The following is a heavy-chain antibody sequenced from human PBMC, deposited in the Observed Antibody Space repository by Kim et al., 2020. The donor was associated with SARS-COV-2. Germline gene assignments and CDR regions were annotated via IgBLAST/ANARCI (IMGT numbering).Heavy chain of an antibody. Sequence: GGSLRLSCAASGFTFSNYGIPWDRQAPGKGLEWVAVIWIDGSYKYYAYSVKGRCSVSRDNSNNTVYLQMNSLRAEDTAIYYCARDEESLDYWGQGTLGTVSS. D-gene: IGHD3-10*01. CDR1: GFTFSNYG. V-gene: IGHV3-33*01. CDR2: IWIDGSYK. CDR3: ARDEESLDY. J-gene: IGHJ4*02.